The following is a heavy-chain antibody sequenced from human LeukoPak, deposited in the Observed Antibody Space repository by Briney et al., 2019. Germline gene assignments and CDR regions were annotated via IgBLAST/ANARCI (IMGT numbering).Heavy chain of an antibody. J-gene: IGHJ3*02. D-gene: IGHD3-22*01. CDR3: ARGTYYYDSSGYYPGYDI. CDR2: ISYDGSNK. V-gene: IGHV3-30-3*01. Sequence: GRSLRLSCAASGFTFSSYAMHWVRQAPGKGLEWVAVISYDGSNKYYADSVKGRFTISRDNSKNTLYLQMNSLRAEDTAVYYCARGTYYYDSSGYYPGYDIWGQGTMVTVSS. CDR1: GFTFSSYA.